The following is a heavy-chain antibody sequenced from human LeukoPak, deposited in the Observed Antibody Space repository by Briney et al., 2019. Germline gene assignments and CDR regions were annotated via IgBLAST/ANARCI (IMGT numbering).Heavy chain of an antibody. J-gene: IGHJ4*02. CDR3: ARHVSGGLRWYLLDY. Sequence: SETLSLTCTASGGSISSYYWSWIRQPPGKGLEWIGYIYYSGSTNYNPSLKSRVTISVDTSKNQFSLKLSSVTAADTAVYYCARHVSGGLRWYLLDYWGQGTLVTVSS. V-gene: IGHV4-59*08. D-gene: IGHD4-23*01. CDR2: IYYSGST. CDR1: GGSISSYY.